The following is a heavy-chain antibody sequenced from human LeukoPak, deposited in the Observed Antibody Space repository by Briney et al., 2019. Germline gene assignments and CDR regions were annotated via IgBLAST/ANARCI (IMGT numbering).Heavy chain of an antibody. D-gene: IGHD3-22*01. CDR3: AKGSSGYFVDL. CDR2: ITGSGGTT. CDR1: GFTFDTHH. V-gene: IGHV3-23*01. J-gene: IGHJ5*02. Sequence: GGSLRLSCAASGFTFDTHHMSWVHQAPGKGLEWLSDITGSGGTTHYSDSVTGRFTISRDNSKNTLFLQMNSLRAEDTALYYCAKGSSGYFVDLWGQGTLVTVSS.